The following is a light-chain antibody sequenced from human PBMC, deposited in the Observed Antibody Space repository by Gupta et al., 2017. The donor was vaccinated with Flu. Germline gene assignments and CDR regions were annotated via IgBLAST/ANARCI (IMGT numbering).Light chain of an antibody. Sequence: PGERATLSCRASQSGSSSYLAWYQQKPGQAPRLLIYGASSRATGIPDRFSGSGSGTDFTLTISRLEPEDFAVYYCQQYGSFPFGGGTKVEIK. CDR3: QQYGSFP. V-gene: IGKV3-20*01. CDR2: GAS. CDR1: QSGSSSY. J-gene: IGKJ4*01.